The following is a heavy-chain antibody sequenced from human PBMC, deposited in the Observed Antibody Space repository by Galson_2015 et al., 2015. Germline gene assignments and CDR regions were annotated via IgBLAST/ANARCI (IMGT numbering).Heavy chain of an antibody. CDR2: ISWNSGSI. CDR1: GFTSDDYA. Sequence: SLRLSCAASGFTSDDYAMHWARQGPGKGLEWVSGISWNSGSIAYADSVKGRFTISRDNAKNSLYLQMNSLRAEDTALYYCVKGWGIAVFYGMDVWGQGTTVTVSS. J-gene: IGHJ6*02. V-gene: IGHV3-9*02. D-gene: IGHD6-19*01. CDR3: VKGWGIAVFYGMDV.